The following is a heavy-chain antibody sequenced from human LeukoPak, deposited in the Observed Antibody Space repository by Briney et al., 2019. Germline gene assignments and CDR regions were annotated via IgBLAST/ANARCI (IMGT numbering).Heavy chain of an antibody. V-gene: IGHV3-53*01. D-gene: IGHD2-8*02. CDR3: ARGWVVATGGFNM. Sequence: PGGSLRLSCAASGFTFSSYGMHWVRQAPGKGLEWVSVIYSGGPTYYAGSVKGRFTISRDNSKNTVYLQMNSLRGEDTAVYFCARGWVVATGGFNMWGQGTMVTVSS. J-gene: IGHJ3*02. CDR1: GFTFSSYG. CDR2: IYSGGPT.